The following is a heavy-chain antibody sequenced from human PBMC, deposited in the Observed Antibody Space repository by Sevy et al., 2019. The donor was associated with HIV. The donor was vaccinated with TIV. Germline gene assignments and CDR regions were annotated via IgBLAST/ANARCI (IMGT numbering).Heavy chain of an antibody. CDR1: GFTFARYA. Sequence: GGSLRLSFAASGFTFARYAMSWVRQAPGKGLEWVSAISGSGGATYYAESVEGRFTISRDNSRETLYVQMNSLRVEDTAVYYCAKGDRTFYGMDVWGQGTTVTVSS. D-gene: IGHD3-16*01. CDR3: AKGDRTFYGMDV. V-gene: IGHV3-23*01. J-gene: IGHJ6*02. CDR2: ISGSGGAT.